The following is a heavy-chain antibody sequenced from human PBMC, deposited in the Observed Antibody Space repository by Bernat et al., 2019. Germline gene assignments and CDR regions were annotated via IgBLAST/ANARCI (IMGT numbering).Heavy chain of an antibody. CDR3: ARDYGYSGYDRYYYYYMDV. CDR1: GFTFSSYE. CDR2: ISSSGSTI. V-gene: IGHV3-48*03. Sequence: EVQLVESGGGLVQPGGSLRLSCAASGFTFSSYEMNWVRQAPGKGLEWVSYISSSGSTIYYADSVKHLFTIYRDNAQNSLYLQMNSLRAEDTAVYYCARDYGYSGYDRYYYYYMDVWGKGTTVTVSS. D-gene: IGHD5-12*01. J-gene: IGHJ6*03.